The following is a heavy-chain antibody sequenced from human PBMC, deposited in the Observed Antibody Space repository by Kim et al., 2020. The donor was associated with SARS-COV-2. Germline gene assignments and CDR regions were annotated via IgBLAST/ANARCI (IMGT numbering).Heavy chain of an antibody. D-gene: IGHD3-22*01. J-gene: IGHJ4*02. CDR3: AKDYVEGYYPFYYSDY. CDR2: ISGSGGST. Sequence: GGSLRLSCAASGFTFSSYAMSWVRQAPGKGLEWVSAISGSGGSTYYADSVKGRFTISRDTSKNTLYLQMHSLRAEDTAVYYCAKDYVEGYYPFYYSDYCGQRTLVTASS. V-gene: IGHV3-23*01. CDR1: GFTFSSYA.